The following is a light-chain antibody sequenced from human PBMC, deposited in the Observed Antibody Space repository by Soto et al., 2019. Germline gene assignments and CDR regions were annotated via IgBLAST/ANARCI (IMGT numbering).Light chain of an antibody. J-gene: IGKJ1*01. Sequence: DIQMTQSPSSLSAFVGDRVTITCRASQTITTYVNWYQQKPGKAPQLLIYGASTLQIGVPSRFTGSGSGTDFTLTINSLQPEDFATYHCQQSHSTPWTFGEATKVEIK. CDR2: GAS. V-gene: IGKV1-39*01. CDR1: QTITTY. CDR3: QQSHSTPWT.